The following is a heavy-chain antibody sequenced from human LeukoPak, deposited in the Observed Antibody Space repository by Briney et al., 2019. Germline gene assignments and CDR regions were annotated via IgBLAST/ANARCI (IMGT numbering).Heavy chain of an antibody. CDR3: AKDLFDYGDYGLYFDY. CDR1: GFTFSSYS. Sequence: GGSLRLSCAASGFTFSSYSMNWVRQAPGKGLEWVSSISSSSSYIYYADSVKGRFTISRDNSKNTLYLQMNSLRAEDTAVYYCAKDLFDYGDYGLYFDYWGQGTLVTVSS. CDR2: ISSSSSYI. V-gene: IGHV3-21*04. D-gene: IGHD4-17*01. J-gene: IGHJ4*02.